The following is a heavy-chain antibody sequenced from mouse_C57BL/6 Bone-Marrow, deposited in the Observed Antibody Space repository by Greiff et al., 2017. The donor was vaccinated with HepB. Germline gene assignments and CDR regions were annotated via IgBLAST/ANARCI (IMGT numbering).Heavy chain of an antibody. CDR2: INPSSGYT. CDR3: AIIYYYGSSYGRYAMDY. Sequence: VKLMESGAELARPGASVKMSCKASGYTFTSYTMHWVKQRPGQGLEWIGYINPSSGYTKYNQKFKDKATLTADKSSSTAYMQLSSLTSEDSAVYYCAIIYYYGSSYGRYAMDYWGQGTSVTVSS. D-gene: IGHD1-1*01. V-gene: IGHV1-4*01. J-gene: IGHJ4*01. CDR1: GYTFTSYT.